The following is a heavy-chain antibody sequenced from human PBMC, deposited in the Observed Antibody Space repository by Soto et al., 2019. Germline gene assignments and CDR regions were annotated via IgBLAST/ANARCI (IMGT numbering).Heavy chain of an antibody. CDR2: IIPIFGTA. Sequence: SVKVSCKASGGTFSSYGISWVRQAPGQGLEWVGGIIPIFGTANYAQKFPGRGTITADESTRTAYMELSSLRSEDTAVYYCARESAYDFWSGYGIYYYYGMDVWGQGPQVTVSS. J-gene: IGHJ6*02. V-gene: IGHV1-69*13. D-gene: IGHD3-3*01. CDR3: ARESAYDFWSGYGIYYYYGMDV. CDR1: GGTFSSYG.